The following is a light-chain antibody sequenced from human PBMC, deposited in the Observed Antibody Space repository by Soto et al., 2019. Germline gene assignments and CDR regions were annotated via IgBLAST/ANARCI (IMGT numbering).Light chain of an antibody. CDR3: AVWDDSLNAWV. CDR2: ATY. CDR1: SSNIGSRT. Sequence: QAVVTQPPSASGTPGQRVTISCSGSSSNIGSRTVNWYQQLPGTAPKLLIYATYQRPSGVPDRFSGSKSGTSASLAISGLQSEDEAEYSCAVWDDSLNAWVFGGGTKLTVL. V-gene: IGLV1-44*01. J-gene: IGLJ3*02.